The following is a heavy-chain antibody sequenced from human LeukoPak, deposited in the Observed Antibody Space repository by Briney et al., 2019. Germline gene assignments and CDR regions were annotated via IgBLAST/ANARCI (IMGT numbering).Heavy chain of an antibody. CDR2: IYYSGST. CDR3: ARDRRYYYYTDV. V-gene: IGHV4-39*07. J-gene: IGHJ6*03. D-gene: IGHD1-14*01. CDR1: GGSISSSSYY. Sequence: PSETLSLTCTVSGGSISSSSYYWGWIRQPPGKGLGWIGSIYYSGSTYYNPSLKSRVTISVDTSKNQFSLKLSSVTAADTAVYYCARDRRYYYYTDVWGQGTLVTVSS.